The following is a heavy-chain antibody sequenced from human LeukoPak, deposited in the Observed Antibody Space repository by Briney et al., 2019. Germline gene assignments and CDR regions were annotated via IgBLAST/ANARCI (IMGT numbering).Heavy chain of an antibody. CDR1: GFTFSSYA. D-gene: IGHD6-13*01. V-gene: IGHV3-23*01. J-gene: IGHJ5*02. CDR2: FSGSGGST. CDR3: AKELGDINWFDP. Sequence: QPGGSLRLSCTASGFTFSSYAMNWVRQAPGKGLEWVSGFSGSGGSTHYADSVKGRFTISRDNSKNTLYMQMNSLRAEDTAVYYCAKELGDINWFDPWGQGTLVTVSS.